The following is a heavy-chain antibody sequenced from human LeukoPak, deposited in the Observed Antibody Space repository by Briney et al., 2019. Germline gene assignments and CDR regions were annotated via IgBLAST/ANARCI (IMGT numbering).Heavy chain of an antibody. CDR1: KFTFRNYD. Sequence: GGSLRLSCTASKFTFRNYDMSWVRQAPGKGLEWVSVIFASGGTTYYADSVKGRFTISRDNSKNTLSLQMNSLGAEDTAVYYCAKRQCSGFSCAFFDLWGQGTLVTVS. D-gene: IGHD2-2*01. J-gene: IGHJ4*02. CDR2: IFASGGTT. V-gene: IGHV3-23*01. CDR3: AKRQCSGFSCAFFDL.